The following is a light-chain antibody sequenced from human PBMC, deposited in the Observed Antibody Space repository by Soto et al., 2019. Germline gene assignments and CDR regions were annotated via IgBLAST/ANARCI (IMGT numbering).Light chain of an antibody. Sequence: QSALTQPASVSGSPGQSITISCTGTSSDVGGYNYVSWYQQHPGKAPKLMIYDVSNRPSGVSYRFSGSKSGNTASLTISGLQAEDDADYYCSSYTSSSTLYVFGTGTKVTVL. CDR3: SSYTSSSTLYV. CDR1: SSDVGGYNY. CDR2: DVS. V-gene: IGLV2-14*03. J-gene: IGLJ1*01.